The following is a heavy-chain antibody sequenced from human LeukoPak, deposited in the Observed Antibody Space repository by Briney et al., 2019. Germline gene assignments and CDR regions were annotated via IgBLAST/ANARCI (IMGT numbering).Heavy chain of an antibody. V-gene: IGHV4-34*01. D-gene: IGHD1-26*01. CDR1: GGSFSGYY. CDR3: ARGGNSGSYFLLD. J-gene: IGHJ4*02. CDR2: ISHSGST. Sequence: SETLSLTCAVYGGSFSGYYWSWIRQPPGKGLEWIGEISHSGSTNYNPSLKSRVTISVDTSKNQFSLRLSSVTAADTAVYYCARGGNSGSYFLLDWGQGTLVTVTS.